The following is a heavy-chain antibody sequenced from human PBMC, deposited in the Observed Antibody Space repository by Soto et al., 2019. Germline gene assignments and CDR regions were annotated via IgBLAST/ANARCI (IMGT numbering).Heavy chain of an antibody. CDR2: IIPIFGTA. J-gene: IGHJ5*02. V-gene: IGHV1-69*12. CDR1: GGTFSSYA. Sequence: QVQLVQSGAEVKKPGSSVKVSCKASGGTFSSYAISWVRQAPGQGLEWMGGIIPIFGTANYAQKFQGRVTITADASTSTADMELSSLISEATAVYYCARGTQQLVFDWFDPWGQGTLVTVSS. D-gene: IGHD6-13*01. CDR3: ARGTQQLVFDWFDP.